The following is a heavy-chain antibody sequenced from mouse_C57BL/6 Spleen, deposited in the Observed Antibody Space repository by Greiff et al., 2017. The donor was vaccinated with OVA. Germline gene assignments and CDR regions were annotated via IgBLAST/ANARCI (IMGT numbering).Heavy chain of an antibody. V-gene: IGHV5-9-1*02. CDR3: TCPTAQAGAMDY. CDR2: ISSGGDYI. Sequence: EVQLQQSGEGLVKPGGSLKLSCAASGFTFSSYAMSWVRQTPEKRLEWVAYISSGGDYIYYADTVKGRFTISRDNARNTLYLQMSSLKSEDTAMYYCTCPTAQAGAMDYWGQGTSVTVSS. J-gene: IGHJ4*01. CDR1: GFTFSSYA. D-gene: IGHD3-2*02.